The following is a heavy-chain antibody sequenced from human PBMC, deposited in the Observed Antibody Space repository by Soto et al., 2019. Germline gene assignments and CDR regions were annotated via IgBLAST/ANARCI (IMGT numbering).Heavy chain of an antibody. V-gene: IGHV3-30*14. Sequence: QVQLVESGGGVVQPGGSLRLSCAASGFTFSTSVMNWVRQAPGKGLEWMALLTHYGTNKYYADSVKGRFTISRDISESTLLLLTNRLRNEDTAVYYRASEVFEDGGGHFGYWSEGPVVSVSS. CDR1: GFTFSTSV. CDR2: LTHYGTNK. J-gene: IGHJ4*02. D-gene: IGHD2-15*01. CDR3: ASEVFEDGGGHFGY.